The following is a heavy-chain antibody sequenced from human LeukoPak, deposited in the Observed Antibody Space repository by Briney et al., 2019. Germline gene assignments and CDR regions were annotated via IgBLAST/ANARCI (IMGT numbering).Heavy chain of an antibody. V-gene: IGHV3-7*01. CDR1: ELTFSGYW. CDR2: IRQDGGQT. J-gene: IGHJ4*02. Sequence: GGSLRLSCAASELTFSGYWMNWVRQAPGKGLQWVGNIRQDGGQTHYSDSVKGRFTISRDNAKRSLYLQMNSLRPEDAAVYYCARDGHSSGSFDYWGQGTLVTVSS. D-gene: IGHD3-10*01. CDR3: ARDGHSSGSFDY.